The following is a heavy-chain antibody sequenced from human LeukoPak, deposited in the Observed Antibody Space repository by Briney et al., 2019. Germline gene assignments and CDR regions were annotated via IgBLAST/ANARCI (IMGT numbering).Heavy chain of an antibody. Sequence: GRSLRLSCAASGFTFDDYAMHWVRQATGKGLEWVSAIGTAGDTYYPGSVKGRFTISRENAKNSLYLQMNSLRAGDTAVYYCARDARSGMDVWGQGTTVTVS. CDR1: GFTFDDYA. V-gene: IGHV3-13*01. J-gene: IGHJ6*02. CDR3: ARDARSGMDV. CDR2: IGTAGDT.